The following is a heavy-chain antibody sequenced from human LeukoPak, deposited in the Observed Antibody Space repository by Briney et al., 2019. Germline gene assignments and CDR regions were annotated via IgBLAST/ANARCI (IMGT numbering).Heavy chain of an antibody. CDR1: GYTFTNYG. V-gene: IGHV1-18*04. Sequence: ASVKVSCKASGYTFTNYGITWVRQAPGQGLEWMGWISAYNGNTNYAQKFQGRVTMTTDTSTSTAYMELRSLRSDDTAVYYCAREKPWGYGSGSDGMDVWGKGTTVTVPS. J-gene: IGHJ6*04. D-gene: IGHD3-10*01. CDR3: AREKPWGYGSGSDGMDV. CDR2: ISAYNGNT.